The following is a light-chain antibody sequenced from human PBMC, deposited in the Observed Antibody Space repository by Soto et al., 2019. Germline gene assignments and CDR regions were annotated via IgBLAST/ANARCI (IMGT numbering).Light chain of an antibody. J-gene: IGLJ1*01. Sequence: QSALTQPASVSGSPGQSIIISCTGTSSDVGRYNYVSWYQQHPGKAPKLIIYEVNNRPSKISNRFSGSKSANTASLTISGLQAEDEADYYCTSFTSSATYVFGTGTKLTVL. V-gene: IGLV2-14*01. CDR2: EVN. CDR3: TSFTSSATYV. CDR1: SSDVGRYNY.